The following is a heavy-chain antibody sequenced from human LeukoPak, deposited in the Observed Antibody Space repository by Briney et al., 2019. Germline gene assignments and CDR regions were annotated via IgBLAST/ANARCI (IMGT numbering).Heavy chain of an antibody. D-gene: IGHD6-19*01. V-gene: IGHV1-24*01. Sequence: GASVKVSCKVSGYTLTELSMHWVRQAPGKGLEWMGGFDPEDGETIYAQKFQGRVTMTEDTSTDTAYMELSSLRSEDTAVYYCARDERRAVAGSRTYYYYYMDVWGKGTTVTVSS. CDR3: ARDERRAVAGSRTYYYYYMDV. CDR2: FDPEDGET. CDR1: GYTLTELS. J-gene: IGHJ6*03.